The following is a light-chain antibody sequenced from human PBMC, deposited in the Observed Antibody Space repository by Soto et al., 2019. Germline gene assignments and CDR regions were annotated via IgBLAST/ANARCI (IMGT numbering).Light chain of an antibody. Sequence: EIVMTQSPATLSVSPGERATLSCRASQSVSSNLAWYQQKPGQAPRLLIYGASTRATGFPARFSGSGSGTEFTLTISSLQSEDFALYYCQQYINWPLTFGGGTKVEIK. CDR3: QQYINWPLT. CDR2: GAS. V-gene: IGKV3-15*01. CDR1: QSVSSN. J-gene: IGKJ4*01.